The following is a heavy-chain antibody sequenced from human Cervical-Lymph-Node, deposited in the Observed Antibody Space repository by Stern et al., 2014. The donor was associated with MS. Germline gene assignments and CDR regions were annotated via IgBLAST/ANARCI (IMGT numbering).Heavy chain of an antibody. Sequence: QVQLQESGPGLVKPSGTLSLTCAVSGASVISGNWWTWVRQPPGRTLQWIGEIYHREGANYTPSLKSRVTIPIAKSTNHFSLKMPSMTAADTAVYYCARVVAGCSRTSCFQDLWGQGTLVTVSS. V-gene: IGHV4-4*02. CDR1: GASVISGNW. J-gene: IGHJ5*02. D-gene: IGHD2-2*01. CDR2: IYHREGA. CDR3: ARVVAGCSRTSCFQDL.